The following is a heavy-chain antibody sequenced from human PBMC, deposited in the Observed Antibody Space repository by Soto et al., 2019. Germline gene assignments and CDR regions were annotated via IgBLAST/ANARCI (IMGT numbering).Heavy chain of an antibody. V-gene: IGHV3-33*01. D-gene: IGHD2-21*02. CDR1: RFTFSSYG. J-gene: IGHJ4*02. CDR3: ARGEKAYCSGDCQFPLY. CDR2: IWYDGNID. Sequence: GGSLRLSCATSRFTFSSYGMHWVRQAPGKGLEWVALIWYDGNIDYYADSVRGRFTISRDNSKNMLYLQMNSLRAEDTAVYFCARGEKAYCSGDCQFPLYWGQGTLVTVSS.